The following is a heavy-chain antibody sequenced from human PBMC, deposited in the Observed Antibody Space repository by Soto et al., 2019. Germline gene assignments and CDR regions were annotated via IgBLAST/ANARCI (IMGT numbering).Heavy chain of an antibody. D-gene: IGHD2-8*01. Sequence: SGGSLRLSCAASGFTFSSYGMHWVRQAPGKGLEWVAVISYDGSNKYYADSVKGRFTISRDNSKNTLYLQMNSLRAEDTAVYYCAKDRSRYCTNGVCWPVDYWGQGTLVTVSS. V-gene: IGHV3-30*18. J-gene: IGHJ4*02. CDR2: ISYDGSNK. CDR3: AKDRSRYCTNGVCWPVDY. CDR1: GFTFSSYG.